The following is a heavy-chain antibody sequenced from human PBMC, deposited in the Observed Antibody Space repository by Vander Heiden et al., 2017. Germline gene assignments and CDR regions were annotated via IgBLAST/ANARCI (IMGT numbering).Heavy chain of an antibody. J-gene: IGHJ3*02. V-gene: IGHV4-34*01. CDR3: AAKNWGSYAFEI. Sequence: QVQLQQWGAGLLKPSETLSLTCTVSGGSFRGYYWSWIRQAPGKGLEWIGEVSPTGSTNYSPSPKSRVTISLDTSKRQYSLNLTSVTAADTAVYYCAAKNWGSYAFEIWGQGTMVTVSS. D-gene: IGHD7-27*01. CDR2: VSPTGST. CDR1: GGSFRGYY.